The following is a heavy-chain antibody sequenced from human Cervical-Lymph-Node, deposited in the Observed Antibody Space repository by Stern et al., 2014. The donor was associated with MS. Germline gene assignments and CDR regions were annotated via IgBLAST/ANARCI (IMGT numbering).Heavy chain of an antibody. CDR1: GGSISSYY. J-gene: IGHJ4*02. V-gene: IGHV4-59*01. D-gene: IGHD3-16*01. CDR3: ARDGVEGYDY. Sequence: VQLVESGPGLVKPSETLSLTCTVSGGSISSYYWSRIRQPPGKGLEWIGYIYYSGSTNYNPSLKSRVTISVDTSKNQFSLKLSSVTAADTAVYYCARDGVEGYDYWGQGTLVTVSS. CDR2: IYYSGST.